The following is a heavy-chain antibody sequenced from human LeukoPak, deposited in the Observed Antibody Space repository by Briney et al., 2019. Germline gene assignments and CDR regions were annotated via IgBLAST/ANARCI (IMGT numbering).Heavy chain of an antibody. V-gene: IGHV3-64*04. CDR1: GFTFSSCA. CDR3: AKGGYCSSASCYVGWFNP. J-gene: IGHJ5*02. CDR2: ISSDGGIT. Sequence: PGGSLRLSCSASGFTFSSCAIYWVRQAPGKGLEYVSAISSDGGITYYADSVKGRFTISRDNSKNTLFLQMNSLRAEDTAVYYCAKGGYCSSASCYVGWFNPWGQGTLVTVSS. D-gene: IGHD2-2*01.